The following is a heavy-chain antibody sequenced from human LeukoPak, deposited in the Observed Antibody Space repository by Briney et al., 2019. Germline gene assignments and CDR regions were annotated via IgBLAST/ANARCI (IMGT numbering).Heavy chain of an antibody. CDR2: ISYDGSNK. CDR3: ARVVTVGALIDAFDI. J-gene: IGHJ3*02. Sequence: GGSLRLSCAASGFAFRSYSMNWVRQAPGKGLEWVAVISYDGSNKYYADSVKGRFTISRDNSKNTLYLQMNSLRAEDTAVYYCARVVTVGALIDAFDIWGQGTMVTVSS. CDR1: GFAFRSYS. V-gene: IGHV3-30*03. D-gene: IGHD1-26*01.